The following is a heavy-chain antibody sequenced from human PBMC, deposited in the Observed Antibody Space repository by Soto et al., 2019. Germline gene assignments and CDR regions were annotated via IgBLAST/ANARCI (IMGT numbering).Heavy chain of an antibody. J-gene: IGHJ5*02. CDR1: GGSVSSGSYY. D-gene: IGHD3-10*01. Sequence: QVQLQESGPGLVKPSETLSLTCTVSGGSVSSGSYYWSWIRQPPGKGLEWIGYIYYSGSTNYNPSLKSRVNISVDTSKNQFSLKLSTVTAADTAVYYCARGEFDGSGSYYRFSHWFDPWGQGTLVTVSS. CDR2: IYYSGST. V-gene: IGHV4-61*01. CDR3: ARGEFDGSGSYYRFSHWFDP.